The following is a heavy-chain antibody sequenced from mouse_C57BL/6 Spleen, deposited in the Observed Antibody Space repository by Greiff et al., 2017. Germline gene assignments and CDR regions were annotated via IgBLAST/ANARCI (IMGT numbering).Heavy chain of an antibody. CDR2: ISSGGSYT. J-gene: IGHJ4*01. D-gene: IGHD2-5*01. CDR1: GFTFSSYG. Sequence: EVMLVESGGDLVKPGGSLKLSCAASGFTFSSYGMSWVRQTPDKRLEWVATISSGGSYTYYPDSVKGRFTISRDNAKNTLYLQMSSLKSEDTSMYYCARHGGYYSNYDYYAMDYWGQGTSVTVSS. V-gene: IGHV5-6*02. CDR3: ARHGGYYSNYDYYAMDY.